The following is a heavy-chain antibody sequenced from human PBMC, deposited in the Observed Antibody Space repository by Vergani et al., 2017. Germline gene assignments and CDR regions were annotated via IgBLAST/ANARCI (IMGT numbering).Heavy chain of an antibody. CDR3: ARGRITMIVEDAFDI. CDR2: IYYSGST. CDR1: GGSISSGGYY. J-gene: IGHJ3*02. Sequence: QVQLQESGPGLVKPSQTLSLTCTVSGGSISSGGYYWSWIRQHPGKGLEWIGYIYYSGSTYYNPSLKSRVTISVDTSKNQFSLKLSSVTAADTAVYYCARGRITMIVEDAFDIWGQGTMVTVSS. D-gene: IGHD3-22*01. V-gene: IGHV4-31*03.